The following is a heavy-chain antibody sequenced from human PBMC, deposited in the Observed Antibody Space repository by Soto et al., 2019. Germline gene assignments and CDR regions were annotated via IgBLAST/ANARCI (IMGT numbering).Heavy chain of an antibody. Sequence: ASVKVSCKASGYTFTSYTINCARQAPGQGLEWMGRIIPILGIANYAQKFQGRVTITADKSTSTAYMELSSLRSEDTAVYYCARVLRGVSDWFDPWGQGTLVTVSS. CDR3: ARVLRGVSDWFDP. J-gene: IGHJ5*02. V-gene: IGHV1-69*02. CDR2: IIPILGIA. CDR1: GYTFTSYT. D-gene: IGHD3-10*01.